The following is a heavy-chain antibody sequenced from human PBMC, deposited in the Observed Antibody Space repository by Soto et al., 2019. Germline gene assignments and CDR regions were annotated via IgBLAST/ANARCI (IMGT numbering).Heavy chain of an antibody. CDR3: ARGGDFWSGYYGGFDY. CDR1: GYSISSGYY. J-gene: IGHJ4*02. V-gene: IGHV4-38-2*01. CDR2: IYHSGST. Sequence: SETLSLTCAVSGYSISSGYYRGWIRQPPGKGLEWIGSIYHSGSTYYNPSLKSRVTISVDTSKNQFSLKLSSVTAADTAVYYCARGGDFWSGYYGGFDYWGQGTLVTVSS. D-gene: IGHD3-3*01.